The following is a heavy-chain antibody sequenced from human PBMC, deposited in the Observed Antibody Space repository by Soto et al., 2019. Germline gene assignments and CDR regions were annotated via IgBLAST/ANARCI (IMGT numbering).Heavy chain of an antibody. J-gene: IGHJ5*02. V-gene: IGHV4-59*01. CDR2: IYFSWIT. Sequence: TSETLSLTCTVSGGSISSYYWSWIRQPPGNGLEWIGFIYFSWITDYNPSLKIRVTILVDTFKSQFSLKLSSVTAADTAVYYCARGFSGGDADWFDPWGQGTLVTVSS. CDR3: ARGFSGGDADWFDP. D-gene: IGHD2-21*02. CDR1: GGSISSYY.